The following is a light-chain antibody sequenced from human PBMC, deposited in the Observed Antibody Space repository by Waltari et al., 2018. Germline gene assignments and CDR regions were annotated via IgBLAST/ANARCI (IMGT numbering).Light chain of an antibody. V-gene: IGKV3-20*01. Sequence: EIVLTQSPGTLSLSPGETAALSSRASQSVSSNFLAWYQQKPGQAPRLLIFGASNRATGIPDRFSGSGSETDFTLTVSRLEPEDFAVYYCQQYGSSPQAFGQGTKVEI. J-gene: IGKJ1*01. CDR1: QSVSSNF. CDR3: QQYGSSPQA. CDR2: GAS.